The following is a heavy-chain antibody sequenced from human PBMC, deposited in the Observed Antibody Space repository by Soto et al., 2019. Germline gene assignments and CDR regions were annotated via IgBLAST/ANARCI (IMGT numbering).Heavy chain of an antibody. CDR3: AKGTKYCSIGVCSVFAY. D-gene: IGHD2-8*01. CDR1: GFSFDEYA. J-gene: IGHJ4*02. V-gene: IGHV3-9*01. CDR2: INWNSGNI. Sequence: EVQVAESGGGSVQPGRSLRLSCEASGFSFDEYAMHWVRQVPGKGLEWVSSINWNSGNIGYADSVRGRFTISRDNAKTSLYLQMNSLRPEDTAFYYCAKGTKYCSIGVCSVFAYWGQGTLVTVSS.